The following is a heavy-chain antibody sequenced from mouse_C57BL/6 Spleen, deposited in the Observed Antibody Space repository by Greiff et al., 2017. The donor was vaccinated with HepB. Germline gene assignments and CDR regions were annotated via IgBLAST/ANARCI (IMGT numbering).Heavy chain of an antibody. Sequence: QVQLQQPGAELVKPGASVKVSCKASGYTFTSYWMHWVKQRPGQGLEWIGRIHPSDSDTNYNQKFKGKATLTVDKSSSTAYMQLSSLTSDDSAVYYCAIPYYYGSIPYWYFDVWGTGTTVTVSS. D-gene: IGHD1-1*01. CDR2: IHPSDSDT. V-gene: IGHV1-74*01. CDR1: GYTFTSYW. CDR3: AIPYYYGSIPYWYFDV. J-gene: IGHJ1*03.